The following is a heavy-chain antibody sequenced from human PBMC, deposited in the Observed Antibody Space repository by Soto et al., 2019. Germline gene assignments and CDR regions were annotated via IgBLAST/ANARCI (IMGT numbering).Heavy chain of an antibody. Sequence: EVQLVESGGGLVQSGGSLRLSCEASGFSFITYWMNWVRQAPGKGLEWLASIKEDGSETQYVDSVKGRFTISRDNAKNSLYLQMNSLSEEDTAVYYCVRAISGSFALWGKGTLVIVSS. J-gene: IGHJ4*02. V-gene: IGHV3-7*04. CDR3: VRAISGSFAL. CDR2: IKEDGSET. D-gene: IGHD3-9*01. CDR1: GFSFITYW.